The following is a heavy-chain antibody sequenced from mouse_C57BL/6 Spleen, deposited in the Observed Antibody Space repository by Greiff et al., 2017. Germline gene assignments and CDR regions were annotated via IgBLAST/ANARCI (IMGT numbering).Heavy chain of an antibody. CDR1: GYAFSSYW. D-gene: IGHD1-1*01. CDR3: VHYYASSYYVDS. J-gene: IGHJ2*01. Sequence: VQLQQSGAELVKPGASVKISCKASGYAFSSYWMNWVKQRPGKGLEWIGQIYPGDGDTNYNGKFKGKATLTADKSSSTAYMQLSSLTSEDSAVYFCVHYYASSYYVDSTGQGTTLTVSS. CDR2: IYPGDGDT. V-gene: IGHV1-80*01.